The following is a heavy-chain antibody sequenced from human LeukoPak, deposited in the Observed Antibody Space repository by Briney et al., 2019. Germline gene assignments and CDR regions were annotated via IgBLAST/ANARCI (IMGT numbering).Heavy chain of an antibody. J-gene: IGHJ4*02. CDR2: ISGSGGST. CDR1: GFTFSSYA. CDR3: ARAVTGTPAYDY. D-gene: IGHD6-19*01. Sequence: GGSLRLSCAASGFTFSSYAMSWVRQAPGKGLEWVSAISGSGGSTYYADSVKGRFTISRDNSKNTLYLQMNSLRAEDTAVYYCARAVTGTPAYDYWGQGTLVTVSS. V-gene: IGHV3-23*01.